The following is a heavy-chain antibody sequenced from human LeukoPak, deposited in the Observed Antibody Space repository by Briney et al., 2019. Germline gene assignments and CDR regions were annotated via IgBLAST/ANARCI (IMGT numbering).Heavy chain of an antibody. Sequence: GGSLRLSCAASGFTFSSYGMHWVRQAPGKGLEWVAIIPYDGNNEKYVDSVKGRFTISRDNSKNTLYLQMNSLRLEDTAVYHCAKDHYYGAGTYGMDVWGQGTTVTVSS. CDR1: GFTFSSYG. J-gene: IGHJ6*02. CDR3: AKDHYYGAGTYGMDV. CDR2: IPYDGNNE. D-gene: IGHD3-10*01. V-gene: IGHV3-30*18.